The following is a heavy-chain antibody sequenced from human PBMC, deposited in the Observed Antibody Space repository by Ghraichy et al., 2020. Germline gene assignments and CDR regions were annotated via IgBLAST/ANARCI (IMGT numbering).Heavy chain of an antibody. CDR2: INHSGST. CDR3: ARGYQSHDSGSYKY. Sequence: SETLSLTCAVYGGSFSGYYWSWIRQPPGKGLEWIGEINHSGSTNYNPSLKSRVTIPVDTSKNQFSLKLSSVTAADTAVYYCARGYQSHDSGSYKYSGQGNLVTVSS. D-gene: IGHD3-10*01. J-gene: IGHJ4*02. CDR1: GGSFSGYY. V-gene: IGHV4-34*01.